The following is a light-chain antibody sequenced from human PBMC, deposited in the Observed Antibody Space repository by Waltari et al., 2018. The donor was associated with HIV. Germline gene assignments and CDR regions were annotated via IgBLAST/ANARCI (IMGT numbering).Light chain of an antibody. CDR1: SKDIDASIY. CDR3: CSSAGRDIFV. J-gene: IGLJ1*01. Sequence: QPALTPSLPVSVSPGQSITISCTSPSKDIDASIYVSCYQQQPGRPPKLLIYDRNRRPTGVTDRFYGSKTGNTASLSSSGLQAEDEADYYCCSSAGRDIFVFGTGTKVTVL. V-gene: IGLV2-11*01. CDR2: DRN.